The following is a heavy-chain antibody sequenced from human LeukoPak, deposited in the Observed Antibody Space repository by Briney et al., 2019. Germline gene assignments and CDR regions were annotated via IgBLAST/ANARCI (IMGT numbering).Heavy chain of an antibody. V-gene: IGHV4-31*03. CDR3: AREAFPLDYDSRGYSVHAFEI. CDR1: GGSISSGGYY. D-gene: IGHD3-22*01. CDR2: IYYSGST. J-gene: IGHJ3*02. Sequence: SETLSLTCTVSGGSISSGGYYWRWIRQHPGKGLEWIGDIYYSGSTYYNPACKRRVTISVDTSKNQFSLKLSSVTAADTDVYYCAREAFPLDYDSRGYSVHAFEIWGQGTRVTVSS.